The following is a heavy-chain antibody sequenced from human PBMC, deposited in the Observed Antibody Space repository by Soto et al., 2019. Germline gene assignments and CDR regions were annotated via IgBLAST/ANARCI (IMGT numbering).Heavy chain of an antibody. V-gene: IGHV1-69*02. Sequence: SVKVSCKASGGTFSSYTISWVRQAPGQGLEWMGRIIPILGIANYAQKFQGRVTITADKSTSTAYMELSSLRSEDAAVYYCARHRQHCSSTSCSDWFDPWGQXALVTVSS. CDR2: IIPILGIA. D-gene: IGHD2-2*01. CDR3: ARHRQHCSSTSCSDWFDP. CDR1: GGTFSSYT. J-gene: IGHJ5*02.